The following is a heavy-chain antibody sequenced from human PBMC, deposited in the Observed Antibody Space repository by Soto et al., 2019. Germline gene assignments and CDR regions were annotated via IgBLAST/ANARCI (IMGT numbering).Heavy chain of an antibody. J-gene: IGHJ6*02. Sequence: SETLSLTCTVSGGSISSGGYYWSWIRQHPGKGLEWIGYIYYSGSTYYNPSLKSRVTISVDTSKNQFSLKLSSVTAADTAVYYCARLTYYYGSGSYHNTYYYYYGMAVWGQGTTVTVSS. CDR1: GGSISSGGYY. CDR2: IYYSGST. CDR3: ARLTYYYGSGSYHNTYYYYYGMAV. D-gene: IGHD3-10*01. V-gene: IGHV4-31*03.